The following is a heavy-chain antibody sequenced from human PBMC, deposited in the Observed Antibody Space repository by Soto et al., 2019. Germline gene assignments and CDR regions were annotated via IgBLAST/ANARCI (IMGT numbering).Heavy chain of an antibody. D-gene: IGHD2-15*01. CDR3: ASDVVRSAGGDS. J-gene: IGHJ4*02. CDR2: IIPIFSKT. V-gene: IGHV1-69*01. Sequence: QVQLVQSGAEVKEPGTSVKVSCKASGGAFTTSSFVWVRQGPGQGLEWMGGIIPIFSKTNVAQKFQARVTFTADESTRTAYMELTSLPSDDTASYYCASDVVRSAGGDSWGQGTLVTVSS. CDR1: GGAFTTSS.